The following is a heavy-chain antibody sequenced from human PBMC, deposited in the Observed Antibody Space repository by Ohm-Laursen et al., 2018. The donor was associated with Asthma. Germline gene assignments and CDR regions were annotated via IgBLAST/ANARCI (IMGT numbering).Heavy chain of an antibody. CDR3: ARLDWTLSVFDY. Sequence: GTLSLTCAVSGGFVSGYYWSWIRQPPGRGLEWIAYMHSSGGANYNPSLQSRVTLSADTSKNRVSLRLSFVSAADTALYFCARLDWTLSVFDYWGQGALVTVAS. D-gene: IGHD1-1*01. CDR2: MHSSGGA. J-gene: IGHJ4*02. CDR1: GGFVSGYY. V-gene: IGHV4-59*02.